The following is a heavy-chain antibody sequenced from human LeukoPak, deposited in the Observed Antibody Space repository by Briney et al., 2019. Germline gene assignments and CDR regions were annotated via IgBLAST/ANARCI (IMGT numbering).Heavy chain of an antibody. CDR1: GYTFTSYG. V-gene: IGHV1-18*01. Sequence: ASVKVSCKASGYTFTSYGISWVRQAPGQGLEWMGRINGYDGNTKYAQKFQGRVTLTTDTSTSTAHMELRSLISDDTAVYYCAREFVGGGGWSGPTHWGQGTLVTVSS. J-gene: IGHJ4*02. CDR3: AREFVGGGGWSGPTH. CDR2: INGYDGNT. D-gene: IGHD3-3*01.